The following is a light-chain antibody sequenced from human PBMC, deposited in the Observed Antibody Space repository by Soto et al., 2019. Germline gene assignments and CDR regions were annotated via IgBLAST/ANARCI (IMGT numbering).Light chain of an antibody. V-gene: IGKV3-20*01. J-gene: IGKJ1*01. CDR3: QQYGGSPWT. CDR2: AAS. CDR1: QSVNSNY. Sequence: EIVLTQSPGTLSLSPGERATLSCRSSQSVNSNYLSWYQQKPGQAPRLLIYAASSRAAGFPDRFSGSGSETDFTLTISRREPEDFEVYYCQQYGGSPWTFGQGTKVEIK.